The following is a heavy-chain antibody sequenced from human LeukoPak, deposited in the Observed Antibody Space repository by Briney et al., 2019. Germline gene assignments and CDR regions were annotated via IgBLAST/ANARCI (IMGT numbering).Heavy chain of an antibody. CDR3: ARESRVGLEAMDV. CDR2: ISSSSSYI. J-gene: IGHJ6*02. Sequence: GGSLRLSCAASGFTFSSDSMNWVRQAPGKGLEWVASISSSSSYIYYADSVKGRFTISRDNDKNSLYLKMNSLRAEDTAVYYCARESRVGLEAMDVWGQGTTVTVSS. CDR1: GFTFSSDS. V-gene: IGHV3-21*01. D-gene: IGHD1-1*01.